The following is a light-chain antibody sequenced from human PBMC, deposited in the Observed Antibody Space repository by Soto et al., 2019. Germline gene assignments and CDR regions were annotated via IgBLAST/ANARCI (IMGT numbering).Light chain of an antibody. CDR1: QSVSNNY. V-gene: IGKV3-20*01. Sequence: IMVTQSPRTLSLSPGERATLSCGASQSVSNNYLAWYQQQPGQAPRLLIYGASTRATGIPDRFSGSGSGTDFTLPISRLEPEDFAVYYCQQYGSSGTFGQGTKVDIK. CDR3: QQYGSSGT. J-gene: IGKJ1*01. CDR2: GAS.